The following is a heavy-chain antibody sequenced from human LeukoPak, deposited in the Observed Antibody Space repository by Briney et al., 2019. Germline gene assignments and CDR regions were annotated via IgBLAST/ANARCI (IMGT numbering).Heavy chain of an antibody. CDR1: GGTFSSYA. CDR3: ARREYSSFQYYYYGMDV. J-gene: IGHJ6*02. CDR2: IIPILGIA. Sequence: ASVKVSCKASGGTFSSYAISWVRQAPGQGLEWMGRIIPILGIANYAQKFQGRVTITADKSTSTAYMELSSLRSEDTAVYYCARREYSSFQYYYYGMDVWGQGTTVTVSS. V-gene: IGHV1-69*04. D-gene: IGHD6-6*01.